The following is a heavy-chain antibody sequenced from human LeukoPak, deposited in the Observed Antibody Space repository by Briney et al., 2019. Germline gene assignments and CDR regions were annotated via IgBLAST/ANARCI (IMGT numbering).Heavy chain of an antibody. CDR3: ATTYYYDSSGWEAFDI. J-gene: IGHJ3*02. Sequence: GGSLRLSCAASGFTFSSYAMSWVRQAPGKGLEWVSAISGSGGSTYYADSVKGRFTISRDNSKNTPYLQMNSLRAEDTAVYYCATTYYYDSSGWEAFDIWGQGTMVTVSS. V-gene: IGHV3-23*01. D-gene: IGHD3-22*01. CDR1: GFTFSSYA. CDR2: ISGSGGST.